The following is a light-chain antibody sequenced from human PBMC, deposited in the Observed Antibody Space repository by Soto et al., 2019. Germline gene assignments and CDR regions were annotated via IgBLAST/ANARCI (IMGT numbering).Light chain of an antibody. J-gene: IGKJ5*01. V-gene: IGKV1-39*01. CDR2: AAS. Sequence: DIQITQSPSSLSSSVLERFTITCRASQSISSYLNWYQQKPGKAPELLVYAASNLQSGVPSRFTGSGSGTHFTLTISGLEPADFATYFCQQSYNTPITFGQGTRLEIK. CDR1: QSISSY. CDR3: QQSYNTPIT.